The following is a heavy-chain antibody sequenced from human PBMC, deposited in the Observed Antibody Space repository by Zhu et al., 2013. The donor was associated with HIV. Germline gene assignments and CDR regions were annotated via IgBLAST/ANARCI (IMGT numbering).Heavy chain of an antibody. J-gene: IGHJ4*02. CDR3: ARDHNSGYYSYFDY. D-gene: IGHD3-22*01. Sequence: QVQLVQSGAEVKKPGSSVKVSCKASGGTFSSYAISWVRQAPGQGLEWMGGIIPMFGTANYAQKFQGRVTITADESTSTAYMQPSSLRSEDTAVYYCARDHNSGYYSYFDYWGQGTLVTVSS. CDR2: IIPMFGTA. CDR1: GGTFSSYA. V-gene: IGHV1-69*01.